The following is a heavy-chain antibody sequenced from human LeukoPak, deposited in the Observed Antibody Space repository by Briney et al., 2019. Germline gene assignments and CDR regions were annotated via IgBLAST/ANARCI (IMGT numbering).Heavy chain of an antibody. D-gene: IGHD2-21*02. CDR2: ISHSGSP. CDR1: GYSISSGYY. V-gene: IGHV4-38-2*02. CDR3: ARDPGVPATSMQFDWYFDL. J-gene: IGHJ2*01. Sequence: SETLSLTCTVSGYSISSGYYWGWIRQPPGKGLEWIGSISHSGSPYYNPSLKSRVTISVHTSKNQFSLKLSSVTAADTAVYYCARDPGVPATSMQFDWYFDLWGRGTLVTVSS.